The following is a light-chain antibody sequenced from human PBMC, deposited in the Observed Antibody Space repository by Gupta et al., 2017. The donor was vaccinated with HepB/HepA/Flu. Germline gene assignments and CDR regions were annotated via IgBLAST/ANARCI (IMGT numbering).Light chain of an antibody. CDR1: SSDVGGDNY. J-gene: IGLJ3*02. Sequence: QSALTQPASVSGSPGQSITISCTGTSSDVGGDNYVSWYQQHPGKAPQLMIYDVSKRPSGVASRFSGSKAGNTASLTISVLKAEADADYYFCSYTSSSTWVFGGGTKLTVL. CDR2: DVS. CDR3: CSYTSSSTWV. V-gene: IGLV2-14*03.